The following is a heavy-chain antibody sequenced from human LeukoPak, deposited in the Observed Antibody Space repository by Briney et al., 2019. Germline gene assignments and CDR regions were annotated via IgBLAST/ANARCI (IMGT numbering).Heavy chain of an antibody. D-gene: IGHD3-3*01. V-gene: IGHV1-24*01. CDR1: GYTLTELS. Sequence: ASVKVSCKVSGYTLTELSMHWVRQAPGKGLEWMGGFDPEDGETIYAQKFQGRVTMTEDTSTDTAYMELSSLRSEDTAVYYCATGDNYDFWSGSPYWGQGTLVTVSS. CDR2: FDPEDGET. CDR3: ATGDNYDFWSGSPY. J-gene: IGHJ4*02.